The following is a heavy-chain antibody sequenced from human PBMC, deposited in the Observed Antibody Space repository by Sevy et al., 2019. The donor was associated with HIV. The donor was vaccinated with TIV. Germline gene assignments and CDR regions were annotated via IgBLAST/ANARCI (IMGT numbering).Heavy chain of an antibody. CDR1: GYTFTSYG. CDR2: ISTFNVNT. Sequence: ASVMVSCKASGYTFTSYGISWVRQAPGQGLEWMGWISTFNVNTNNAQKFQGRVTMTTDTSTSTAYMELTSLRSDDTAVYYCARDDCSSLSCHGSLLYWGQGTLVTVSS. V-gene: IGHV1-18*01. J-gene: IGHJ4*02. D-gene: IGHD2-2*01. CDR3: ARDDCSSLSCHGSLLY.